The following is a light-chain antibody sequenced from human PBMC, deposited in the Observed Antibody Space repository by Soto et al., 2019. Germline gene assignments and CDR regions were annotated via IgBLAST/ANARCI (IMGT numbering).Light chain of an antibody. V-gene: IGKV3-20*01. J-gene: IGKJ3*01. Sequence: EIVLTQSPGTLSLSPGESATLSCRASQSISSSFFAWYQHKPGQAPRLLIYGTSNRATGIPDRFSGSGSGTDFTLTISRLEPEDFAVYYCQQYGSSPFTFGP. CDR3: QQYGSSPFT. CDR1: QSISSSF. CDR2: GTS.